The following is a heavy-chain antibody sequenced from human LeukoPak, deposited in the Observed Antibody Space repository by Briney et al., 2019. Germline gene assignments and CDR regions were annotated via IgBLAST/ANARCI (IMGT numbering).Heavy chain of an antibody. CDR3: ARFEWELLAADY. CDR2: MNPNSGNT. V-gene: IGHV1-8*03. Sequence: ASVKVSCKASGYTFTSYDINWVRQATGQGLEWMGWMNPNSGNTGYAQKFQGRVTITRNTSISTAYMELSSLRSADTAVYYCARFEWELLAADYWGQGTLVTVSS. CDR1: GYTFTSYD. D-gene: IGHD1-26*01. J-gene: IGHJ4*02.